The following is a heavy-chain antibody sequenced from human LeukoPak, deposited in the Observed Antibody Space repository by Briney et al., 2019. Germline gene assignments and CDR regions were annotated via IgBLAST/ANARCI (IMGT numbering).Heavy chain of an antibody. CDR3: ARTRVARFAFDI. CDR2: IYYSGST. D-gene: IGHD3-3*01. CDR1: GGSISSYY. V-gene: IGHV4-59*08. Sequence: PSGTLSLTCTVSGGSISSYYWSWIRQPPGKGLEWIGYIYYSGSTNYNPSLKSRVTISVDTSKNQFSLKLSSVTAADTAVYYCARTRVARFAFDIWGQGTMVIVSS. J-gene: IGHJ3*02.